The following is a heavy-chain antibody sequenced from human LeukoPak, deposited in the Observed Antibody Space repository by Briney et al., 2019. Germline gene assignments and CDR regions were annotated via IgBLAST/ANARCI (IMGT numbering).Heavy chain of an antibody. V-gene: IGHV4-30-2*01. CDR1: GGSISSGGYS. CDR3: ARRRGYSHDNPSSFDY. Sequence: SETLSLTCAVSGGSISSGGYSWSWIRQPPGKGLEWIGYIYHSGSTYYNPSLKSRVTISVDRSKNQFSLKLSSVTAADTAVYYCARRRGYSHDNPSSFDYWGQGTLVTVSS. J-gene: IGHJ4*02. D-gene: IGHD5-18*01. CDR2: IYHSGST.